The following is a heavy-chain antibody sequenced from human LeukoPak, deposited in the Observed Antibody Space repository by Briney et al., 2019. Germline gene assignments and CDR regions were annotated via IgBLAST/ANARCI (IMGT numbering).Heavy chain of an antibody. CDR2: ISAYNGNT. D-gene: IGHD2-15*01. V-gene: IGHV1-18*01. CDR1: GYTFTSYG. J-gene: IGHJ4*02. CDR3: ARVSRYCSGGSCYSQYYGY. Sequence: ASVKVSCKASGYTFTSYGISWVRQAPGQGLEWMGWISAYNGNTNYAQKLQGRVTMTTDTSTSTAYMELRNLRSDDTAVYYCARVSRYCSGGSCYSQYYGYWGQGTLVTVSS.